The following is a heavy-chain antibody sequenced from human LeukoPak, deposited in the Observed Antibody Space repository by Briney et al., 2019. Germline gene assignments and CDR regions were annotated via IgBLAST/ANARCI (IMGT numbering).Heavy chain of an antibody. J-gene: IGHJ6*02. Sequence: SVKVSCKASGGTFTSYAISWVRQAPGQGLEWMGRIIPILGIANYAQKFQGRVTITADKSTSTAYMELSSLRSEDTAVYYCAGAIVVMVAATPSPYYYYGMDVWGQGTTVTVSS. CDR2: IIPILGIA. V-gene: IGHV1-69*04. CDR1: GGTFTSYA. D-gene: IGHD2-15*01. CDR3: AGAIVVMVAATPSPYYYYGMDV.